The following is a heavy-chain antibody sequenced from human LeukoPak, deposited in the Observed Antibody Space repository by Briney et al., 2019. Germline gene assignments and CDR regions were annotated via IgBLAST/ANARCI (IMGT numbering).Heavy chain of an antibody. CDR1: GFTFSSYS. CDR3: ARLKYYDFWSGAPWAYYGMDV. V-gene: IGHV3-48*02. CDR2: ISSSSSTI. D-gene: IGHD3-3*01. J-gene: IGHJ6*02. Sequence: PGGSLRPSCAASGFTFSSYSMNWVRQAPGKGLEWVSYISSSSSTIYYADSVKGRFTISRDNAKNSLYLQMNSLRDEDTAVYYCARLKYYDFWSGAPWAYYGMDVWGQGTTVTVSS.